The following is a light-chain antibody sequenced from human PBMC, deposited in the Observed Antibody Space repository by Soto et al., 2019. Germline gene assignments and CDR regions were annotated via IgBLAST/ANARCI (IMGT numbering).Light chain of an antibody. CDR3: LSYTTSSTLV. V-gene: IGLV2-14*01. Sequence: QSALTQPASVSGSPGQSITISCTGTSSDVGGYNYVSWYQQHPAKAPKLMIYEVSNRPSGVSHRFSGSKSGNTASLTISGLQAEDEADYYCLSYTTSSTLVFGGGTKLTFL. J-gene: IGLJ3*02. CDR2: EVS. CDR1: SSDVGGYNY.